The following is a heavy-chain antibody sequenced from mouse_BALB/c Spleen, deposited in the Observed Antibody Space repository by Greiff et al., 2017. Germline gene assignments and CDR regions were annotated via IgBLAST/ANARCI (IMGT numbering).Heavy chain of an antibody. V-gene: IGHV14-3*02. CDR3: ARDYDDVSWFAY. CDR1: GFNIKDTY. J-gene: IGHJ3*01. Sequence: EVQLQQSGAELVKPGASVKLSCTASGFNIKDTYMHWVKQRLEQGLEWIGRIDPANGNTKYDPKFQGKATITADTSSNTAYLQLSSLTSEDTAVYYCARDYDDVSWFAYWGQGTLVTVSA. CDR2: IDPANGNT. D-gene: IGHD2-4*01.